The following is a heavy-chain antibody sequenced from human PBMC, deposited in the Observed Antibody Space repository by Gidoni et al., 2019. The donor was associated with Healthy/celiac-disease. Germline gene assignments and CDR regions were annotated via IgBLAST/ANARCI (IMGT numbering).Heavy chain of an antibody. Sequence: QVQLVQSGAEVQKPGSSVKVSCKASGGTFSSYAISWVRQAPGQGLEWMGGIIPIFGTANYAQKFQGRVTITADESTSTAYMELSSLRSEDTAVYYCARDPLNWVVMTYYYYGMDVWGQGTTVTVSS. CDR1: GGTFSSYA. V-gene: IGHV1-69*01. J-gene: IGHJ6*02. D-gene: IGHD3-22*01. CDR2: IIPIFGTA. CDR3: ARDPLNWVVMTYYYYGMDV.